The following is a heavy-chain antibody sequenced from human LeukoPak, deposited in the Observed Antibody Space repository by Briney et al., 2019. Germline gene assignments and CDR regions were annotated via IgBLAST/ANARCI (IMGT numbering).Heavy chain of an antibody. J-gene: IGHJ3*02. CDR2: INPNSGGT. CDR1: GYTFTGYY. CDR3: ARLIGYCSSTSCYDAFDI. V-gene: IGHV1-2*02. D-gene: IGHD2-2*01. Sequence: GASVKVSCKASGYTFTGYYMRWVRQAPGQGLEWMGWINPNSGGTNYAQKFQGRVTMTRDTSISTAYMELSRLRSDDTAVYYCARLIGYCSSTSCYDAFDIWGQGTMVTVSS.